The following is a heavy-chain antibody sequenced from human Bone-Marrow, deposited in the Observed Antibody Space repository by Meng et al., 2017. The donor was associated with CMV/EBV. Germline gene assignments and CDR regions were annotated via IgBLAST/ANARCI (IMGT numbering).Heavy chain of an antibody. V-gene: IGHV4-39*01. CDR2: IYYSGST. J-gene: IGHJ6*02. CDR3: ARGRRITIFGVVGGGHAMDV. Sequence: GSLRLSCTVSGGSISSSSYYWGWIRQPLGKGLEWIGSIYYSGSTYYNPSLKSRVTISVDTSKNQFSLKLSSVTAADTAVYYCARGRRITIFGVVGGGHAMDVWGQGTTVTVSS. CDR1: GGSISSSSYY. D-gene: IGHD3-3*01.